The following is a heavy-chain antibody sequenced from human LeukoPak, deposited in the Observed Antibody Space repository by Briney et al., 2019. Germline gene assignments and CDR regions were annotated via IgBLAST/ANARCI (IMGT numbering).Heavy chain of an antibody. CDR2: IYPGDSDT. J-gene: IGHJ4*02. CDR1: GHIFTSYW. CDR3: ARRGGSYYGTYYFDY. V-gene: IGHV5-51*01. D-gene: IGHD1-26*01. Sequence: PGESLKISCKGSGHIFTSYWIGWVRQMPGKGLEWMGIIYPGDSDTRYSPSFQGQVTISADKSITTAYLQWSSLKASDTAMYYCARRGGSYYGTYYFDYWGQGTLVTVSS.